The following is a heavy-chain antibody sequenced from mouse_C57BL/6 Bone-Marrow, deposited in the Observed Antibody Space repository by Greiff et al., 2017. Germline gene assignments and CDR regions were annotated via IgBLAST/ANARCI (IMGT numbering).Heavy chain of an antibody. CDR3: SYTWFAY. V-gene: IGHV14-4*01. J-gene: IGHJ3*01. CDR1: GFNIKDDY. CDR2: IDPENGDT. Sequence: VQLQQSGAELVRPGASVKLSCTASGFNIKDDYMHWVKQRPEQGLEWIGWIDPENGDTEYAAKFQGKATITADTSSNTAYLQLSSLTSEDTAVYYCSYTWFAYWGQGTLVTVSA. D-gene: IGHD2-12*01.